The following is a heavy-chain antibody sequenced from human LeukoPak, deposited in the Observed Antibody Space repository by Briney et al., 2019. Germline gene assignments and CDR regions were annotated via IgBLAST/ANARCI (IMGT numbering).Heavy chain of an antibody. Sequence: ASVKVSCKASRYTFTGYYMHWVRQAPGQGLEWMGWINPNSGGTNYAQKFQGRVTMTRDTSISTAYMELSRLRSDDTAVYYCARSPYYYDSSGYYDYWGQGTLVTVSS. D-gene: IGHD3-22*01. CDR3: ARSPYYYDSSGYYDY. CDR2: INPNSGGT. CDR1: RYTFTGYY. V-gene: IGHV1-2*02. J-gene: IGHJ4*02.